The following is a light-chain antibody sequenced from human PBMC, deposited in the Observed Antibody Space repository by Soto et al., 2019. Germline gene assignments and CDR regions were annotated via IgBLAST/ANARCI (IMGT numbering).Light chain of an antibody. Sequence: DIQITQSPSTLSPSVGDRVTITCRASQSISSYLAWYQQKPGKAPNLLIHDASTLQSGVPSRFSGSGSGTEFTLTISSLQPDDLATYYCQQYNRYPITFGQGTRLEI. V-gene: IGKV1-5*01. J-gene: IGKJ5*01. CDR3: QQYNRYPIT. CDR2: DAS. CDR1: QSISSY.